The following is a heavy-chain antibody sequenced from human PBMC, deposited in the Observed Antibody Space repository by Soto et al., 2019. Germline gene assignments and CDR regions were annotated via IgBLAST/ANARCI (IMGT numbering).Heavy chain of an antibody. J-gene: IGHJ6*02. Sequence: SETLSLTCTVSGGSISSGGYSWSWIRQPPGKGLEWIGYIYHSGSTYYNPSLKSRVTISVDKSKNQFSLKLNSVTAADTAVYYCARVKGITMVRGVISSGYYGMDVWGHGTTVTVSS. CDR2: IYHSGST. CDR3: ARVKGITMVRGVISSGYYGMDV. CDR1: GGSISSGGYS. V-gene: IGHV4-30-2*01. D-gene: IGHD3-10*01.